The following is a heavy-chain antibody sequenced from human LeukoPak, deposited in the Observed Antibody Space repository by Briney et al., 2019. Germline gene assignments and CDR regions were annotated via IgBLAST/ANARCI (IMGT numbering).Heavy chain of an antibody. CDR3: AREGSSSSFDY. V-gene: IGHV4-61*01. Sequence: PSETLSLTCTVSGGSVSSGSYYRSWIRQPPGKGLEWIGYIYYSGSTNYNPSLKSRVTISVDTSKNQFSLKLSSVTAADTAVYYCAREGSSSSFDYWGQGTLVTVSS. D-gene: IGHD6-6*01. J-gene: IGHJ4*02. CDR2: IYYSGST. CDR1: GGSVSSGSYY.